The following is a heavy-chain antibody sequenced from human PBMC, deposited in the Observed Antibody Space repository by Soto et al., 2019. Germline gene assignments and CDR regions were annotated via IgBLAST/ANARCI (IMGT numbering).Heavy chain of an antibody. CDR2: VYYSGST. D-gene: IGHD2-2*01. CDR3: ARQGGLQYCSSTSCYDY. CDR1: GGSISSYY. J-gene: IGHJ4*02. V-gene: IGHV4-59*08. Sequence: SETLSLTCTVSGGSISSYYWNWIRQPPGKGLEWIGYVYYSGSTNYNPSLKSRVTIWVATSKTHFSLRLSFVTAADTAVYYCARQGGLQYCSSTSCYDYWGQGTLVTVSS.